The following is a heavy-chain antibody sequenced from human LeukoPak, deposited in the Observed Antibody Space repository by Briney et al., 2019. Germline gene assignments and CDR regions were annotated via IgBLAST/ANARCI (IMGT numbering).Heavy chain of an antibody. V-gene: IGHV4-4*02. CDR2: VHLDGRT. J-gene: IGHJ4*02. CDR3: AREGGFYRPLDY. CDR1: GGSISSTNW. Sequence: PSGTLSLICGVSGGSISSTNWWTWVRQPPGKGLEWIGEVHLDGRTNYNPSLASRLTMSVDFSENHISLKLTSVTAADTAAYYCAREGGFYRPLDYSGQGTLVTVSS. D-gene: IGHD3-3*01.